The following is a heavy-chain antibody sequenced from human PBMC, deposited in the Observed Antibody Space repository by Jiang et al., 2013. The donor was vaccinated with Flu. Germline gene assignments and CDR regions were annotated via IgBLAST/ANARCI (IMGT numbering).Heavy chain of an antibody. V-gene: IGHV4-38-2*02. CDR3: ASAREDYYDSSGLWY. J-gene: IGHJ4*02. D-gene: IGHD3-22*01. CDR1: GYSISSGYY. Sequence: GPGLVKPSETLSLTCTVSGYSISSGYYWGWIRQPPGKGLEWIGYIYYSGSTYYNPSLKSRVTISVDTSKNQFSLKLSSVTTADTAVYYCASAREDYYDSSGLWYWGQGTLVTVSS. CDR2: IYYSGST.